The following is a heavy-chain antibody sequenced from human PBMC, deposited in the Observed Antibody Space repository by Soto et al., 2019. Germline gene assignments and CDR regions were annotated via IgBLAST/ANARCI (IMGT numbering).Heavy chain of an antibody. J-gene: IGHJ4*02. V-gene: IGHV3-33*06. CDR3: AKMVGVSVAAAGFDL. CDR1: GFIFSSYG. D-gene: IGHD6-13*01. CDR2: VWFDGSNE. Sequence: GSLRLSCVASGFIFSSYGMHWVRQAPGKGLDWVAVVWFDGSNEFYADSVKGRFTISRDNSKKTLFLQMNSLRAEDTAFYYCAKMVGVSVAAAGFDLWGQGTLVTVSS.